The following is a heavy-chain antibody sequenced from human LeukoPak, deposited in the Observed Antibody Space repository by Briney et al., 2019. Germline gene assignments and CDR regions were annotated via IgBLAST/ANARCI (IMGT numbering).Heavy chain of an antibody. J-gene: IGHJ6*03. V-gene: IGHV4-31*03. Sequence: PSQTLSLTCTVSGGSISSGGYYWSWIRQHPGKGLEWIGYIYYSGSTYYNPSLKSRVTISVDTSKNQFSLKLSSVTAADTAVYYCARTRIAAAGPNRYYYYMDVWGKGTTVTVSS. CDR1: GGSISSGGYY. CDR2: IYYSGST. D-gene: IGHD6-13*01. CDR3: ARTRIAAAGPNRYYYYMDV.